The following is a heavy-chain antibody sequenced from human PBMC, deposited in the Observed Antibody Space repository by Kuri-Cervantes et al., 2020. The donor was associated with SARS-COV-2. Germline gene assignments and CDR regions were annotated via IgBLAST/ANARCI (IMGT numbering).Heavy chain of an antibody. CDR2: MSYDGVKI. V-gene: IGHV3-30*04. CDR3: AREPTVNFSDIGNSLDF. CDR1: GFNFSNYA. Sequence: GGSLRLSCAASGFNFSNYAMHWVRQAPGKGLELVAGMSYDGVKIYYTDSLKGRFTISRDNSKNTLYVQMVSLRPEDTSVYYCAREPTVNFSDIGNSLDFWGKGTAVTVSS. J-gene: IGHJ6*04. D-gene: IGHD4-23*01.